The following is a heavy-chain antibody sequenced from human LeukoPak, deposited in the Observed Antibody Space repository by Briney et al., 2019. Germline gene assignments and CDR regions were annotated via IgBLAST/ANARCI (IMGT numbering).Heavy chain of an antibody. Sequence: PGGSLRLSCAASGFTFSSYGMHWVRQAPGKGLEWVAGITWNSDMTRYADSVKGRFTISRDNAGNSLYLQMYSLRPDDMAFYYCAKSAGDSYYDHWGQGTLVTVSS. CDR3: AKSAGDSYYDH. J-gene: IGHJ4*02. CDR1: GFTFSSYG. D-gene: IGHD7-27*01. CDR2: ITWNSDMT. V-gene: IGHV3-9*03.